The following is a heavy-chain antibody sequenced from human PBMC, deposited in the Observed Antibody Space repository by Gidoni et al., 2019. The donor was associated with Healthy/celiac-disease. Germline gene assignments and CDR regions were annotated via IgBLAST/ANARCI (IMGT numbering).Heavy chain of an antibody. J-gene: IGHJ6*02. CDR3: ATVLRFLEWLSYYYYYGMDV. D-gene: IGHD3-3*01. Sequence: EVQLLESGGGLVQPGGSLRLSCAASGFTFSSYAMSWVRQAPGKGLEWVSAISCSGGSTYYADSVKGRFTISRDNSKNTLYLQMNSLRAEDTAVYYCATVLRFLEWLSYYYYYGMDVWGQGTTVTVSS. CDR2: ISCSGGST. CDR1: GFTFSSYA. V-gene: IGHV3-23*01.